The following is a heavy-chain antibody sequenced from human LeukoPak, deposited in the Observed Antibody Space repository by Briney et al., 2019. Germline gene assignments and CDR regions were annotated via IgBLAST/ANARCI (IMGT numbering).Heavy chain of an antibody. V-gene: IGHV3-21*01. CDR1: GFTFASYA. J-gene: IGHJ6*02. CDR3: AREYYYDSSGVNPSLYYYYYGMDV. Sequence: GGSLRLSCAASGFTFASYAVSWVRQAPGKGLEWVSSISSTSTYIYYADSVKGRFTISRDNAKNSLSLQMNSLRAEDTAVYYCAREYYYDSSGVNPSLYYYYYGMDVWGQGTTVTVSS. CDR2: ISSTSTYI. D-gene: IGHD3-22*01.